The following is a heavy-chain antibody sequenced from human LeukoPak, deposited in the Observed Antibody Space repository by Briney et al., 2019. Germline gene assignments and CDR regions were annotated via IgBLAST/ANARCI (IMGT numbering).Heavy chain of an antibody. CDR1: GGSFSSYY. V-gene: IGHV4-59*01. CDR2: IYYSGST. J-gene: IGHJ3*02. D-gene: IGHD3-3*01. CDR3: AREASDFWSGYSNAFDI. Sequence: SETLSLTCAVYGGSFSSYYRSWIRQPPGKGLEWIGYIYYSGSTNYNPSLKSRVTISVDTSKNQFSLKLSSVTAADTAVYYCAREASDFWSGYSNAFDIWGQGTMVTVSS.